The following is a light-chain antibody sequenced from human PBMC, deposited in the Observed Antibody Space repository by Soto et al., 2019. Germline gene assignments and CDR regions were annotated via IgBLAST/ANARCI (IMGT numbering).Light chain of an antibody. Sequence: VLTQSPATLSLSPGDSATLSCRASQSIGSAVAWYHQRPGQAPRLLIFDEPIRVPTTPDRLSGSGSGTDLNLTISRLEPEDFAVYYCQEYGSSPLTFGGGTKVDIK. CDR3: QEYGSSPLT. J-gene: IGKJ4*01. CDR2: DEP. CDR1: QSIGSA. V-gene: IGKV3-20*01.